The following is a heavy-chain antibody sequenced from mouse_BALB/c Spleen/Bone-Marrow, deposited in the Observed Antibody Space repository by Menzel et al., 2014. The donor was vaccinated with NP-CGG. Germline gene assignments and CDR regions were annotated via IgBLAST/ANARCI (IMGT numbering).Heavy chain of an antibody. CDR3: ARSRVNYLYYAMDY. CDR1: GFTFSSFG. D-gene: IGHD5-5*01. J-gene: IGHJ4*01. Sequence: EVQLVESGLGLVQPGGSRKLSCAASGFTFSSFGMHWVRQSSENGLEWVAYISSGSSTIYYADTVKGRFTISRDNPKNTLFLQMTSLRSEDTAMYYCARSRVNYLYYAMDYWGQGTSVTVSS. V-gene: IGHV5-17*02. CDR2: ISSGSSTI.